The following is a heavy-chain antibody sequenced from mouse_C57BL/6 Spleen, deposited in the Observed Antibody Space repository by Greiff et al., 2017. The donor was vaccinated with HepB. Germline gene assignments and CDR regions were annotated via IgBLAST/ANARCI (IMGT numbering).Heavy chain of an antibody. D-gene: IGHD2-5*01. Sequence: EVQLQQSGPELVKPGASVKISCKASGYTFTDYYMNWVKQSHGKSLEWIGDINPNNGGTSYNQKFKGKATLTVDKSSSTAYMELRSLTSEDSAVYYCARDHSNYWFAYWGQGTLVTVSA. CDR3: ARDHSNYWFAY. J-gene: IGHJ3*01. V-gene: IGHV1-26*01. CDR1: GYTFTDYY. CDR2: INPNNGGT.